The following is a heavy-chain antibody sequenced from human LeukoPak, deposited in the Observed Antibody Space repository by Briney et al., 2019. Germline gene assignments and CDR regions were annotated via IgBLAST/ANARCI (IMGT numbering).Heavy chain of an antibody. CDR2: ISGDGGST. CDR1: GFTFDDSA. J-gene: IGHJ4*02. CDR3: AKDIGEQWFFDY. Sequence: PGGSLRLTCATSGFTFDDSAMHWGRQAPGKGLEWVSLISGDGGSTYYADSVKGRFTISRDNSKNSLYLQMNSLRTEDTALYYCAKDIGEQWFFDYWGQGTLVTVSS. V-gene: IGHV3-43*02. D-gene: IGHD3-10*01.